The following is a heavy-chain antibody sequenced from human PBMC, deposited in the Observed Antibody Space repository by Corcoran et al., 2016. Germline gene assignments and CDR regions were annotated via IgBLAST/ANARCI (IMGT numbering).Heavy chain of an antibody. V-gene: IGHV1-3*01. CDR1: GYTFTSYA. CDR3: ASFRRRRSSSSLNYYYYGMDV. D-gene: IGHD6-6*01. CDR2: INAGNGNT. Sequence: QVQLVQSGAEVKKPGASVKVSCKASGYTFTSYAMHWVRQAPGQRLEWMGWINAGNGNTKYSQKFQGRVTITRDTSASTAYMELSSLRSEDTAVYYCASFRRRRSSSSLNYYYYGMDVWGQGTTVTVSS. J-gene: IGHJ6*02.